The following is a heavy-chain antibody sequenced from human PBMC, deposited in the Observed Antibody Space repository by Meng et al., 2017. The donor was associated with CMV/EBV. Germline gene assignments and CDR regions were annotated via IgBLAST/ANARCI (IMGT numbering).Heavy chain of an antibody. CDR2: IYYSGST. Sequence: SETLSLTCTVSGGSISSYYWSWIRQPPGKGLEWIGYIYYSGSTNYNPSLKSRVTISVDTSKNQFSLKLSSVTAADTAVYYCARRTSRRAFDIWGHGTMVTVSS. D-gene: IGHD2-2*01. CDR3: ARRTSRRAFDI. CDR1: GGSISSYY. J-gene: IGHJ3*02. V-gene: IGHV4-59*01.